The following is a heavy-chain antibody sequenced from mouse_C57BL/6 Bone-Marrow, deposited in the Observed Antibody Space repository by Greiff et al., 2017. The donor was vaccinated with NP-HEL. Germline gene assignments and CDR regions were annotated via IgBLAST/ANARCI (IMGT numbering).Heavy chain of an antibody. CDR2: VYPYNGGT. D-gene: IGHD2-3*01. J-gene: IGHJ3*01. V-gene: IGHV1-36*01. CDR1: GFTFTDYY. Sequence: EVQLQQSGPVLVKPGPSVKISCKASGFTFTDYYMHWVKQSHGKSLEWIGLVYPYNGGTSYNQKFKGKATLTVDTSSSTAYMELNSLTSEDSAVYFCARSTYDGYYFAWFAYWGQGTLVTVSA. CDR3: ARSTYDGYYFAWFAY.